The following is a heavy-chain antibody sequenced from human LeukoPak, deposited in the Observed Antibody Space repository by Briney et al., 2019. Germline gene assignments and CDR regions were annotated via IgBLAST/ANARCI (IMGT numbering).Heavy chain of an antibody. D-gene: IGHD1-26*01. V-gene: IGHV3-74*01. J-gene: IGHJ6*02. CDR1: GSAFSRSW. Sequence: GGSLRLPCAASGSAFSRSWIHWVRQAPGKGLVWVSHINNDATRTTYADSVRGRFTISRDNAKNTVSLQMNSLRAEDTAVYYCASDGAYAMAVWGQGTTVTVSS. CDR3: ASDGAYAMAV. CDR2: INNDATRT.